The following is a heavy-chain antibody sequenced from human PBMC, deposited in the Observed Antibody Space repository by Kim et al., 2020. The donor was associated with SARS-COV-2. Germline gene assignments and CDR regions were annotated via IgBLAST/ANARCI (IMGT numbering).Heavy chain of an antibody. V-gene: IGHV1-69*06. CDR3: ASPGDRDSSGSFGY. Sequence: SVKVSCKASGGTFSSYAISWVRQAPGQGLEWMGGIIPIFGTASYAQKFQGRVTITADKSTSTAYMELSSLRSEDTAVYYCASPGDRDSSGSFGYWGQGTLVTVSS. D-gene: IGHD3-22*01. CDR2: IIPIFGTA. J-gene: IGHJ4*02. CDR1: GGTFSSYA.